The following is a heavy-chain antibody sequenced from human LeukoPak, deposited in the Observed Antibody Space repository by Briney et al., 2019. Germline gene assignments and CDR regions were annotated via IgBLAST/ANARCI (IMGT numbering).Heavy chain of an antibody. V-gene: IGHV3-21*01. CDR1: GFTFSSYS. J-gene: IGHJ4*02. CDR2: ISSSSSYI. CDR3: ARAGCSGGSCYRGSLVDY. Sequence: GGSLGLSCAASGFTFSSYSTNWVRQAPGKGLEWVSSISSSSSYIYYADSVKGRFTISRDNAKNSLYLQMNSLRAEDTAVYYCARAGCSGGSCYRGSLVDYWGQGTLVTVSS. D-gene: IGHD2-15*01.